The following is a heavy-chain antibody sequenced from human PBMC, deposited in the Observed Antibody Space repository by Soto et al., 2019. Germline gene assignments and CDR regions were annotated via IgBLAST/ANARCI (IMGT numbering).Heavy chain of an antibody. CDR1: GYTFTSYG. CDR3: TREEDPPYGDYVGVDY. J-gene: IGHJ4*02. D-gene: IGHD4-17*01. Sequence: QVQLVQSGAEVKKPGASVKVSCKASGYTFTSYGISWVRQAPGQGLEWMGWISAYNGKTNYAQKLQGRVTMTTDTSTSTAYMELRSLRSDDTAVYYCTREEDPPYGDYVGVDYWGQGTLVTVSS. V-gene: IGHV1-18*01. CDR2: ISAYNGKT.